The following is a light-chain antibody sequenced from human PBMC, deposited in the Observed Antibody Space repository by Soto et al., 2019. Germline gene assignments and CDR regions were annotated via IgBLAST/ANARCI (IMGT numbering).Light chain of an antibody. CDR1: QSISRH. CDR2: IAS. J-gene: IGKJ5*01. Sequence: IQVTHSPSSLSASVGDRFTITLRASQSISRHLNWYQQKPGKAPKLLINIASSLQSGVPSRFSGSGSGTDFTLTISNVQPEDFATYYCQQTYSTPQPFGQGTRLEIK. V-gene: IGKV1-39*01. CDR3: QQTYSTPQP.